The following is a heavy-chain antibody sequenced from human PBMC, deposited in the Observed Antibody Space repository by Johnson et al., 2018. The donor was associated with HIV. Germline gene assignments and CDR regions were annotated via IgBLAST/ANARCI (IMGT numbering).Heavy chain of an antibody. J-gene: IGHJ3*02. V-gene: IGHV3-25*04. CDR3: PRVNSGSYHDAFDI. CDR2: VNPTGGST. D-gene: IGHD1-26*01. Sequence: PGNGLELVGQVNPTGGSTYLIDSGKDRFNISRDNSKNTLYLQMNSLRVEDTAVYYCPRVNSGSYHDAFDIWGQGTMVTVSS.